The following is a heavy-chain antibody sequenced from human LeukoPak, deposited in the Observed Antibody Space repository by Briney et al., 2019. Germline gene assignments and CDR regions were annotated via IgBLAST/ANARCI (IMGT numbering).Heavy chain of an antibody. J-gene: IGHJ6*03. CDR3: AKSARDYDFWQHLYYYYMDV. D-gene: IGHD3-3*01. Sequence: GGSLRLSCAASGFSFSGYWMNWVRQAPGKGLEWVANIKQDGSEKNYVDSVKGRFTISRDNAKNSLHLQMNSLRAEDTAVYYCAKSARDYDFWQHLYYYYMDVWGKGTTITVSS. V-gene: IGHV3-7*01. CDR1: GFSFSGYW. CDR2: IKQDGSEK.